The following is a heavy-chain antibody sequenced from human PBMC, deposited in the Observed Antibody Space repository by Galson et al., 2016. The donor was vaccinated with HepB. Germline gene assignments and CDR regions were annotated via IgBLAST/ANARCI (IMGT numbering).Heavy chain of an antibody. CDR3: ARGGGSYSF. CDR1: GFTFSNSA. D-gene: IGHD1-26*01. CDR2: INSGGSNI. V-gene: IGHV3-21*01. J-gene: IGHJ4*02. Sequence: SLRLSCAASGFTFSNSAMNWVRQAPGKGLEGVSSINSGGSNIDYADSVKGRFAISRANAKNSLYYQMDNLRGDDTAVYHGARGGGSYSFWGLGTLVIVSS.